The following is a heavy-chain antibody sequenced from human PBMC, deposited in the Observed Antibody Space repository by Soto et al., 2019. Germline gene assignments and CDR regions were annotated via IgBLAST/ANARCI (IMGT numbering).Heavy chain of an antibody. CDR1: GFTFSSYA. CDR2: ISGSGGST. D-gene: IGHD6-13*01. J-gene: IGHJ4*02. Sequence: LRLSCAASGFTFSSYAMSWVRQAPGKGLEWVSAISGSGGSTYYADSVKGRFTISRDNSKNTLYLQMNSLRAEDTAVYYCAKSGGRYSSCWVNFDYWGQGTLVTVSS. V-gene: IGHV3-23*01. CDR3: AKSGGRYSSCWVNFDY.